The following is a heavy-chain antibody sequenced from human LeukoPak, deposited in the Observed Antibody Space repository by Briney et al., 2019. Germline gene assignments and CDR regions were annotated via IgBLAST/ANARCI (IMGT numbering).Heavy chain of an antibody. V-gene: IGHV3-30*03. J-gene: IGHJ4*02. CDR3: ARDRMGAILYFDY. D-gene: IGHD1-26*01. CDR2: ISYDGSNN. CDR1: GFAFSSYG. Sequence: PGGSLRLSCAASGFAFSSYGIHWVRQAPGKGLEWVAVISYDGSNNYYADPVKGRFTISRDNSKNTLYLQMNSLTAEDTAVYYCARDRMGAILYFDYWGQGTLVTVSS.